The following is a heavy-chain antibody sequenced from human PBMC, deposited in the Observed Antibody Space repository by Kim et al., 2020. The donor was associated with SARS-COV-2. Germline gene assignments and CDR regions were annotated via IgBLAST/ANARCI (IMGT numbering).Heavy chain of an antibody. CDR3: TRDLEL. CDR2: KQDGSEK. D-gene: IGHD1-7*01. J-gene: IGHJ4*02. V-gene: IGHV3-7*01. Sequence: KQDGSEKYYVDSVEGRFTISRDNAKNSRYLQMNSLRAEDTAVYYCTRDLELWGQGTLVTVSS.